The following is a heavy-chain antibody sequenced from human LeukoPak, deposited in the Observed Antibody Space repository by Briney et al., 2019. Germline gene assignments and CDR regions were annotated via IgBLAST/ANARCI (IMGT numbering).Heavy chain of an antibody. Sequence: GGSLRLSCAASGFTFSSYGMHWVRQAPGKGLEWVAVIWYDGSNKYYADSVKGRFTISRDNSKNTLYLQMNSLRAEDTAVYYCAREGYDSSGYYYYFDYWGQRTLVTVSS. J-gene: IGHJ4*02. CDR3: AREGYDSSGYYYYFDY. V-gene: IGHV3-33*01. CDR2: IWYDGSNK. CDR1: GFTFSSYG. D-gene: IGHD3-22*01.